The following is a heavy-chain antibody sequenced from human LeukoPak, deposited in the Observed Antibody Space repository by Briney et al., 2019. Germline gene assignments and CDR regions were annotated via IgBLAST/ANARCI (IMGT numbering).Heavy chain of an antibody. CDR2: ISPSGGST. CDR3: ARGRSGYYSDRVYFDY. Sequence: ASVKVPCKASGYTFTTYYIHWVRQAPGQGLEWMGIISPSGGSTSYAQKFQGRVTMTRDMSTSTVYMELSSLRSEDTAVYYCARGRSGYYSDRVYFDYWGQGTLVTVSS. J-gene: IGHJ4*02. V-gene: IGHV1-46*01. CDR1: GYTFTTYY. D-gene: IGHD3-22*01.